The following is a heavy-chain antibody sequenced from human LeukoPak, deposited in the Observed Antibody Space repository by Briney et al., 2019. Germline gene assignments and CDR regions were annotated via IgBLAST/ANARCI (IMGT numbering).Heavy chain of an antibody. V-gene: IGHV4-30-4*01. J-gene: IGHJ4*02. CDR3: ARDHRYYDFWSGYGY. CDR1: GGSISSGDYY. Sequence: SQTLSLTCTVSGGSISSGDYYWSWIRQPPGTGLEWIGYIYYSGSTYYNPSLKSRVTISVDTSKNQFSLKLSSVTAADTAVYYCARDHRYYDFWSGYGYWGQGTLVTVSS. D-gene: IGHD3-3*01. CDR2: IYYSGST.